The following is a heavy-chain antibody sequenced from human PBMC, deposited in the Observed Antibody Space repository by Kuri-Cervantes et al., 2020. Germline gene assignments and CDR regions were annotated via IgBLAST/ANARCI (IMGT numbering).Heavy chain of an antibody. CDR3: ASDAVVATPGAFDI. D-gene: IGHD5-12*01. J-gene: IGHJ3*02. CDR2: ISSSSTI. V-gene: IGHV3-69-1*01. CDR1: GFTFSDYY. Sequence: GGSLRLSCAASGFTFSDYYMNWVRQAPGKGLEWVSSISSSSTIYYADSVKGRFTISRDNSKNTLYLQMNSLRAEDTAVYYCASDAVVATPGAFDIWGQGTMVTVSS.